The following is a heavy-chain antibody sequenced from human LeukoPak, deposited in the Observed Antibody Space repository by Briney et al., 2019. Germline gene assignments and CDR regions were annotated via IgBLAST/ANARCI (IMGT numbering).Heavy chain of an antibody. J-gene: IGHJ4*02. Sequence: LGESLKISCKGSGYSFTSYWICWVRQMPGKGLEWMGIIYPGDSDTRYSPSFQGQVTISADKSISTAYLQWSSLKASDTAMYYCARHPLYDILTGSFDYWGQGTLVTVSS. V-gene: IGHV5-51*01. CDR1: GYSFTSYW. D-gene: IGHD3-9*01. CDR2: IYPGDSDT. CDR3: ARHPLYDILTGSFDY.